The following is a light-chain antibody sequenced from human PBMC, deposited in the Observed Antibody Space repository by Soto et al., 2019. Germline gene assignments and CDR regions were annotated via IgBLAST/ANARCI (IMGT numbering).Light chain of an antibody. J-gene: IGKJ5*01. CDR1: QTVSSN. CDR3: QQYKSWPLT. V-gene: IGKV3-15*01. Sequence: DILLTQHQANLYEYPGKRTTRACRASQTVSSNVTWYLQKPGQAPRLLIYGASTRATGIPARFTGSASGTEFTLTISGLQSDDFAIYFCQQYKSWPLTFGQGSRLEIK. CDR2: GAS.